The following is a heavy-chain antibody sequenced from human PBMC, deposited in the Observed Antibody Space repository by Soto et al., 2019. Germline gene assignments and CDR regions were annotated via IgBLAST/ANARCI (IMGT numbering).Heavy chain of an antibody. J-gene: IGHJ4*02. V-gene: IGHV1-69*13. CDR1: GGTFSSYA. CDR3: ARDGGRHSGGIDY. Sequence: GASVKVSCKASGGTFSSYAISWVRQAPGQGLEWMGEIIPIFGTANYAQKFQGRVTITADESTSTAYMELSSLRSEDTAVYYCARDGGRHSGGIDYWGQGTLVTVSS. D-gene: IGHD1-26*01. CDR2: IIPIFGTA.